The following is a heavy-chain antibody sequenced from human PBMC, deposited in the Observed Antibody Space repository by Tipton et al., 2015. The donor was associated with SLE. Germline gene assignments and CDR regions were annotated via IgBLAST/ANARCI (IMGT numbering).Heavy chain of an antibody. CDR1: GGSITTGSYY. CDR2: LYTTGST. Sequence: TLSLTCTVSGGSITTGSYYWSWIRQPAGKGLEWIGRLYTTGSTYYNPSLKSRVSMSVDTSKNQFSLRLSSVTAADTAVYYCARAEGYCGSKTNCYERRWIDPWGQGTLVTVSS. V-gene: IGHV4-61*02. CDR3: ARAEGYCGSKTNCYERRWIDP. D-gene: IGHD2-2*01. J-gene: IGHJ5*02.